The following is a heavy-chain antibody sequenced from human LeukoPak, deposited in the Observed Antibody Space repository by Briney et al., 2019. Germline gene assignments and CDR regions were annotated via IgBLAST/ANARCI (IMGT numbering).Heavy chain of an antibody. CDR3: AKDVGYCSGGSCYGGFDY. V-gene: IGHV3-30*18. CDR1: GFTFSSYG. J-gene: IGHJ4*02. Sequence: PGGSLRLSCAASGFTFSSYGMPWVRQAPGKGLEWVAVISYDGSNKYYADSVKGRFTISRDNSKNTLYLQMNSLRAEDTAEYYCAKDVGYCSGGSCYGGFDYWGQGTLVTVSS. CDR2: ISYDGSNK. D-gene: IGHD2-15*01.